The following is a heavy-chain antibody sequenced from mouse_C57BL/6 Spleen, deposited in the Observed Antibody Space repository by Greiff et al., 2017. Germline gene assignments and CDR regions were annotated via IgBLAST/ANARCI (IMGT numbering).Heavy chain of an antibody. CDR2: IYPGGGYT. CDR1: GYTFTNYW. Sequence: QVQLQPSGAELVRPGTSVKMSCTASGYTFTNYWIGWAKQRPGHGLEWIGDIYPGGGYTNYNAKFKGKATLTADTSSSTAYMQFRSLTSEDSAIYYCARRNDMYFDVWGTGTTVTVSS. D-gene: IGHD2-12*01. J-gene: IGHJ1*03. CDR3: ARRNDMYFDV. V-gene: IGHV1-63*01.